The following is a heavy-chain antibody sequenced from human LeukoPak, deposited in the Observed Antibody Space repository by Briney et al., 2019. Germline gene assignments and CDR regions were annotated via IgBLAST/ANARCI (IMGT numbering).Heavy chain of an antibody. Sequence: PSETLSLTCAVYGGSFSGYYWSWIRQPPGKGLEWIGEINHSGSTNYNPSLKSRVTISVDTSKNQFSLKLSSVTAADTAVYYCARGLDSSGYLDYWGQGTLVTVSS. J-gene: IGHJ4*02. D-gene: IGHD3-22*01. CDR2: INHSGST. V-gene: IGHV4-34*01. CDR3: ARGLDSSGYLDY. CDR1: GGSFSGYY.